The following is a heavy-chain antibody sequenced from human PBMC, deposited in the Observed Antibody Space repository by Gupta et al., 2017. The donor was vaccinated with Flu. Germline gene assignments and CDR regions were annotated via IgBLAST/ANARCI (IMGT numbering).Heavy chain of an antibody. Sequence: GSLRLSCAASGFIFSDYYMSWIRQAPGKGLEWVSYISSSSSYTGNADSVKGRFAISRDNAKNSMYLQMNSLRAEDTAVYYCVRSGSYYHGYFDYWGQGNLVTVSS. CDR1: GFIFSDYY. CDR3: VRSGSYYHGYFDY. J-gene: IGHJ4*02. CDR2: ISSSSSYT. V-gene: IGHV3-11*03. D-gene: IGHD3-10*01.